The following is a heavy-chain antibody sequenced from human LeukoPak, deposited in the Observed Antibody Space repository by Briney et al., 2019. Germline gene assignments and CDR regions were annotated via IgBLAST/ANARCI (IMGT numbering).Heavy chain of an antibody. J-gene: IGHJ4*02. V-gene: IGHV3-9*01. CDR3: AKAGGYDSSGYYLSSFDY. Sequence: GGSLRLSCAASGFTFDDYAMHWVRQAPGKGLEWVSGITWNSGSIGYGDSVKGRFTISRDNAKNSLYLQMNSLRAEDTALYYCAKAGGYDSSGYYLSSFDYWGQGPLVTVSS. CDR1: GFTFDDYA. D-gene: IGHD3-22*01. CDR2: ITWNSGSI.